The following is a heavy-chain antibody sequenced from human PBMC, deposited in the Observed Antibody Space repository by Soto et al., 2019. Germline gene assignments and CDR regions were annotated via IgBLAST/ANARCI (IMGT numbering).Heavy chain of an antibody. Sequence: PGESLKISCKGSGYSFTSYWIGWVRQMPGKGLEWMGIIYPGDSDTRHTPSLQGQVTISADKSISTAYLQWSSLKASDTAMYYCARIMAYCGGVCYFLLGRTTLDYYGMDVWGQGSTVTVSS. J-gene: IGHJ6*02. V-gene: IGHV5-51*01. CDR2: IYPGDSDT. CDR1: GYSFTSYW. CDR3: ARIMAYCGGVCYFLLGRTTLDYYGMDV. D-gene: IGHD2-21*02.